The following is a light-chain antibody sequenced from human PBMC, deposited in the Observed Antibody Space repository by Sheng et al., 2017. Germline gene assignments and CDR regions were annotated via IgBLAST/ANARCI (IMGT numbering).Light chain of an antibody. CDR2: EHR. V-gene: IGLV6-57*01. CDR3: QSYYYSNQKI. CDR1: SGSIADNY. Sequence: NFMLTQPHSVSESPGKTVTISCTRSSGSIADNYVHWYQQRPGSSPTPVIYEHRQRPSGVPDRFSGSIDTSTNSASLTLSGLKTEDEADYYCQSYYYSNQKIFGGGTKLTVL. J-gene: IGLJ2*01.